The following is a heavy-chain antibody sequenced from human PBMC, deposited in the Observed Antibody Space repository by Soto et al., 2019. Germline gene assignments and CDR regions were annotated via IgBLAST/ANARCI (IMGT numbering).Heavy chain of an antibody. D-gene: IGHD3-16*01. CDR3: LRVLLDYDTSSFYMYV. CDR1: SGSISSSDCF. V-gene: IGHV4-39*01. CDR2: IYYSGST. J-gene: IGHJ6*03. Sequence: PSETLSLTCTVSSGSISSSDCFWGWIRQPPGKGLEWIGNIYYSGSTYYNPSLKSRVAMSVDTSNNQFSLKLSSVTAADTAVYICLRVLLDYDTSSFYMYVWCKETTVTVSS.